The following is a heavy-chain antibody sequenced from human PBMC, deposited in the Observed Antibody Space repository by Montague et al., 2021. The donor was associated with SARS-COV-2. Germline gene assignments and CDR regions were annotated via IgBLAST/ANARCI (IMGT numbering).Heavy chain of an antibody. CDR2: IYYTGNT. CDR1: GGSITNNIDY. V-gene: IGHV4-39*02. Sequence: ETLSLTCTVSGGSITNNIDYWAWIRQPPGKGLEWIGSIYYTGNTYYNPSLKSRVTISVVTSKNHFTLKLSSVTAAETAVYYCARLKRCFDSSGFPSAFDFWGQGTKVTVSS. J-gene: IGHJ3*01. D-gene: IGHD3-22*01. CDR3: ARLKRCFDSSGFPSAFDF.